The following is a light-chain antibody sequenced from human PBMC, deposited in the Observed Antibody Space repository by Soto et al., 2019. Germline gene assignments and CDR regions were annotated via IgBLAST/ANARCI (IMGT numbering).Light chain of an antibody. J-gene: IGKJ4*01. CDR2: SVS. CDR1: QSITSH. V-gene: IGKV1-39*01. Sequence: DIQITQSPPSLSASIGDRVNITCRASQSITSHLNWYQKSPGKAPILLIFSVSSLQSGVPSRFSGSRSGTDFTLTISSLQPEDFASYYCQQSYRAPLSFGGGTRVEIK. CDR3: QQSYRAPLS.